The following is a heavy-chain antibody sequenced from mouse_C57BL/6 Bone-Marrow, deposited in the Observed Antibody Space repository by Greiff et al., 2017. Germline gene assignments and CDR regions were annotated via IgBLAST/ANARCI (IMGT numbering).Heavy chain of an antibody. Sequence: VQLQQSGPELVKPGASVKISCKASGYTFTDYYMNWVKQSHGKSLEWIGDINPNNGGTSYNQKFKGKATLTVDKSSSTAYMELRSLTSEDSAVYYCAITTVVATYWYFDVWGTGTTVTVSS. D-gene: IGHD1-1*01. CDR2: INPNNGGT. CDR1: GYTFTDYY. J-gene: IGHJ1*03. CDR3: AITTVVATYWYFDV. V-gene: IGHV1-26*01.